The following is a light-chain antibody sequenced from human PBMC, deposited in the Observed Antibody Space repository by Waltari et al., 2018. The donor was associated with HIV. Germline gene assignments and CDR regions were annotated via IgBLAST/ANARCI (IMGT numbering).Light chain of an antibody. CDR1: TSNIGDNT. CDR2: TNN. CDR3: ATWDNSQIGFYV. V-gene: IGLV1-44*01. Sequence: QSVLTQPPSASGTPGQRVTISCSGTTSNIGDNTVNWYQQLPGAAPKLLIHTNNQRPSGVPDRFSVSRSGTSASLAISGLQSEDEADYYCATWDNSQIGFYVFGTGTKVTVL. J-gene: IGLJ1*01.